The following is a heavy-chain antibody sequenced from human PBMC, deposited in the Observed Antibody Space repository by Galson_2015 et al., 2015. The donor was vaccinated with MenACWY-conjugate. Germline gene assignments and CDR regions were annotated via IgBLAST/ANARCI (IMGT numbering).Heavy chain of an antibody. J-gene: IGHJ5*02. CDR3: ARIRRYYYDSSGYNWFDP. V-gene: IGHV2-26*01. D-gene: IGHD3-22*01. CDR2: IFSNYAK. CDR1: GFSLRNARMG. Sequence: PALVTPTPTLTLPCTVSGFSLRNARMGVSWIRQPPGKALEWLVHIFSNYAKSHSTSLKSRLNISKDTSKSQVVLTMTNMDPVDTATYYCARIRRYYYDSSGYNWFDPWGQGTLVTVSS.